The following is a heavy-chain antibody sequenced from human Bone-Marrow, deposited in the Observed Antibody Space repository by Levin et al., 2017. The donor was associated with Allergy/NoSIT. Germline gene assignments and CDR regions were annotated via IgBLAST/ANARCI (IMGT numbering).Heavy chain of an antibody. J-gene: IGHJ3*02. Sequence: SGGSLRLSCAASEFSFSSYAMHWVRQVPGKGLEWVSGISASGANTYYADSVKGRFSISRDNSKNTLYLQMHSLRAEDTAVYYCAKGVWGYGDKGAFDIWGQGTMVTVSS. V-gene: IGHV3-23*01. D-gene: IGHD4-17*01. CDR3: AKGVWGYGDKGAFDI. CDR2: ISASGANT. CDR1: EFSFSSYA.